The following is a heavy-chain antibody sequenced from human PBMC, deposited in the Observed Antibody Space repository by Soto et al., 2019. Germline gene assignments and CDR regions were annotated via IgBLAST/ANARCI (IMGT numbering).Heavy chain of an antibody. CDR1: GYSISSGYY. CDR3: ARVGYYYDSSGYYYGNWFDP. D-gene: IGHD3-22*01. Sequence: SETLSLTCAVSGYSISSGYYWGWIRQPPGKGLEWIGSIYHSGSTYYNPSLKSRVTISVDTSKNQFSLKLSSVTAADTAVYYCARVGYYYDSSGYYYGNWFDPWVQGTLVTVSS. CDR2: IYHSGST. V-gene: IGHV4-38-2*01. J-gene: IGHJ5*02.